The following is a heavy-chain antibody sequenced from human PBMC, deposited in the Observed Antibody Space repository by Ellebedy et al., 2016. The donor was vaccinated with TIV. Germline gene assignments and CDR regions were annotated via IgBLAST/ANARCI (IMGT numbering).Heavy chain of an antibody. CDR3: ARGFRYGSGRWPLDY. J-gene: IGHJ4*02. CDR1: GYTFTSYA. CDR2: INAGNGNT. D-gene: IGHD4-23*01. V-gene: IGHV1-3*01. Sequence: AASVKVSCKASGYTFTSYAMHWVRQAPGQRLEWMGWINAGNGNTKYSQKFQGRVTMTIDTSTSTGYMELRSLRSDDTAVYYCARGFRYGSGRWPLDYWGQGTLVTVFS.